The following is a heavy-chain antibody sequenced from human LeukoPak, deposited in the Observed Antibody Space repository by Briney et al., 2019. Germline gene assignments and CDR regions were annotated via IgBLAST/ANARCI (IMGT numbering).Heavy chain of an antibody. Sequence: SGPTQVNPTQTLTLTCTFSGFSLSTSGVGVGWIRQPPGKALEWLALIYWGDDTRYSPSLKIRLTITKDTSKIQVVLKMTNMDPVDTATYYCAHSEDTAMVHDAFDIWGQGTMVTVSS. J-gene: IGHJ3*02. CDR3: AHSEDTAMVHDAFDI. D-gene: IGHD5-18*01. V-gene: IGHV2-5*02. CDR2: IYWGDDT. CDR1: GFSLSTSGVG.